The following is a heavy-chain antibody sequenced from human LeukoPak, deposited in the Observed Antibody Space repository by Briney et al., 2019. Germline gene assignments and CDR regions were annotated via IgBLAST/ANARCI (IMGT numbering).Heavy chain of an antibody. Sequence: TSETLSLTCTVSGGSISSSSYHWGWIRQPPGKGLEWIGSIYYSGSTYYNPSLKSRVTISVDTSKNQFSLKLYSVTAADTAVYYCARDGRIAVAGIYDKPFNSWGQGTLVTVSS. V-gene: IGHV4-39*07. CDR3: ARDGRIAVAGIYDKPFNS. CDR1: GGSISSSSYH. J-gene: IGHJ4*02. CDR2: IYYSGST. D-gene: IGHD6-19*01.